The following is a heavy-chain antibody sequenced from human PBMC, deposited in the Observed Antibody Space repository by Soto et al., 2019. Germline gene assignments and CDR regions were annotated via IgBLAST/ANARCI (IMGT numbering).Heavy chain of an antibody. J-gene: IGHJ4*02. Sequence: KASETLSLTCAVYGGSFSGYYWSWIRQPPGKGLEWIGEINHSGSTNYNPSLKSRVTISVDTSKNQFSLKLSSVTAADTAVYYCARGGLEWLLGSYFDYWGQGTLVTVSS. D-gene: IGHD3-3*01. CDR2: INHSGST. V-gene: IGHV4-34*01. CDR3: ARGGLEWLLGSYFDY. CDR1: GGSFSGYY.